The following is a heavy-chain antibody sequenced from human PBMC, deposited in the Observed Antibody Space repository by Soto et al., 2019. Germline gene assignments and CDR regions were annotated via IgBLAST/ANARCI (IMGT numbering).Heavy chain of an antibody. CDR1: GFTFSSYD. CDR3: ARDELTAAAGTPGYSYYGMDV. D-gene: IGHD6-13*01. CDR2: IGTAGDT. V-gene: IGHV3-13*01. Sequence: EVQLVESGGGLVQPGGSLRLSCAASGFTFSSYDMHWVRQATGKGLEWVSAIGTAGDTYYPGSVKGRFTISRENAKNSLYLQMNSLRAGDTAVYYCARDELTAAAGTPGYSYYGMDVWGQGTTVTVSS. J-gene: IGHJ6*02.